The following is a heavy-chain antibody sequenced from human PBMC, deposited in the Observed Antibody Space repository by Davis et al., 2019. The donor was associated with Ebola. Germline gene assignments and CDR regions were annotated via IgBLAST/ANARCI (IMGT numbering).Heavy chain of an antibody. CDR2: IYSGGST. CDR1: GFTVSSNY. CDR3: AKAAGIAAAGTWNWFDP. V-gene: IGHV3-53*01. Sequence: GESLKISCAASGFTVSSNYMSWVRQAPGKGLEWVSVIYSGGSTYYADSVKGRFTISRDNSKNTLYLQMNSLRAEDTAVYYCAKAAGIAAAGTWNWFDPWGQGTLVTVSS. D-gene: IGHD6-13*01. J-gene: IGHJ5*02.